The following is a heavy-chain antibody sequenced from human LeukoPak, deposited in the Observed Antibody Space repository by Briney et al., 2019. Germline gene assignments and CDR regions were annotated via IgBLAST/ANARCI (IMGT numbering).Heavy chain of an antibody. Sequence: GGSLRLSCAASGFPFSAYGMHWVRQAPGKGLEWVAVISLDGSKKYYTDSVKGRFTISRDNSKNTLFLQMNSLRAEDTAVYYCAKDQYYDILTGYYTDAEYFQHWGQGTLVTVSS. CDR3: AKDQYYDILTGYYTDAEYFQH. CDR2: ISLDGSKK. CDR1: GFPFSAYG. V-gene: IGHV3-30*18. D-gene: IGHD3-9*01. J-gene: IGHJ1*01.